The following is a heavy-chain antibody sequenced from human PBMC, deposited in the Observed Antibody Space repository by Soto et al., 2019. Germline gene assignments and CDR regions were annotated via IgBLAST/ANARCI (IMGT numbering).Heavy chain of an antibody. Sequence: PSETLSLTCAVYGGSFSGYYWSWIRQPPGKGLEWIGEINHSGSTNYNPSLKSRVTISVDTSKNQFSLKLSSVTAADTAVYYCARGPGYYGSGSYYFYYYYGMDVWGQGTTVT. CDR2: INHSGST. CDR1: GGSFSGYY. J-gene: IGHJ6*02. CDR3: ARGPGYYGSGSYYFYYYYGMDV. V-gene: IGHV4-34*01. D-gene: IGHD3-10*01.